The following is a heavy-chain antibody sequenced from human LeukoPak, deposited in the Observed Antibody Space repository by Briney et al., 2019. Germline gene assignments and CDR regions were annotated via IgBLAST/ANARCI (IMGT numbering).Heavy chain of an antibody. Sequence: GGSLRLSCAASGFTFSSYEMNWVRQAPGKGLEWVSYISSSGSTIYYADSVKGRFTISRDNAKNSLYLQMNSLRAEDRAVYYCAREADYDILTGYYFDAFDIWGQGTMVTVSS. D-gene: IGHD3-9*01. CDR1: GFTFSSYE. CDR2: ISSSGSTI. CDR3: AREADYDILTGYYFDAFDI. J-gene: IGHJ3*02. V-gene: IGHV3-48*03.